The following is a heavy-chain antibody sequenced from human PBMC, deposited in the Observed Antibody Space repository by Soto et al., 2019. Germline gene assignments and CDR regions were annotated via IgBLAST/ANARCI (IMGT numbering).Heavy chain of an antibody. Sequence: GASVKVSCKASGYTFTGYYMHWVRQAPGQGLEWMGWINPNSGGTNYAQKFQGRVTMTRDTSISTAYMELSRLRSDDTAVYYCARVFRWLRSYYFDYWGQGTLVTVSS. CDR3: ARVFRWLRSYYFDY. CDR2: INPNSGGT. J-gene: IGHJ4*02. V-gene: IGHV1-2*02. CDR1: GYTFTGYY. D-gene: IGHD5-12*01.